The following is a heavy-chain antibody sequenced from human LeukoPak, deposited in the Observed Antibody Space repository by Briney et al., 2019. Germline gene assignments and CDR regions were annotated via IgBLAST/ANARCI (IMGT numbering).Heavy chain of an antibody. D-gene: IGHD5-18*01. CDR3: AKETGASYDYPLDY. V-gene: IGHV3-23*01. J-gene: IGHJ4*02. CDR1: GFTFSNAW. Sequence: GGSLRLSCAGSGFTFSNAWMTWVRQAPGKGLEWVSTISGSGAYSFYADSVKGRFTISRDNSKNTLYLQMNSLRDEDTAVYYCAKETGASYDYPLDYWGQGTLVTVSS. CDR2: ISGSGAYS.